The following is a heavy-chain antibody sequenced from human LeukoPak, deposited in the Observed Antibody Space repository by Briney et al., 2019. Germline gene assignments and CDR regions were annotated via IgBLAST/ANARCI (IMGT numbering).Heavy chain of an antibody. Sequence: KTSETLSHTCTVSGDTIRSYYWSWIRQPAGKGLEWIGRMYTGGSTNYNPSLKSRVTMSGDTSKNQVSLRLTSVTAADTAVYYCARGSRSGWPIHWGQGTLVTVSS. CDR1: GDTIRSYY. CDR3: ARGSRSGWPIH. CDR2: MYTGGST. V-gene: IGHV4-4*07. J-gene: IGHJ4*02. D-gene: IGHD6-25*01.